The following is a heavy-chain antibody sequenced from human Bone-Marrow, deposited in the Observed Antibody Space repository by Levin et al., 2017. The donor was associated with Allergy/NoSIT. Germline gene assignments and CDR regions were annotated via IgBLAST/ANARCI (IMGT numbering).Heavy chain of an antibody. D-gene: IGHD3-16*01. CDR1: GFTFSGSA. CDR2: IRSKANSYAT. Sequence: PGGSLRLSCAASGFTFSGSAMHWVRQASGKGLEWVGRIRSKANSYATAYAASVKGRFTISRDDSKNTAYLQMNSLKTEDTAVYYCTRGGEGAFDIWGQGTMVTVSS. V-gene: IGHV3-73*01. J-gene: IGHJ3*02. CDR3: TRGGEGAFDI.